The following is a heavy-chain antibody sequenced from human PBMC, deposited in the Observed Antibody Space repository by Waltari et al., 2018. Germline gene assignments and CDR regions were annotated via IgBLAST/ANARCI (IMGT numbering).Heavy chain of an antibody. V-gene: IGHV1-8*02. CDR2: RNPNSGDT. CDR3: ARWQKETDAFDI. D-gene: IGHD5-12*01. CDR1: GYTFITYD. Sequence: QVQLVQSGAEVKNPGASVKVSCKASGYTFITYDMNWVRQAAGQGLEWMGWRNPNSGDTGYAQNFQGRVSMTRDTSVSTAYMELSSLRPEDTAVYYCARWQKETDAFDIWGQGTVVTVSP. J-gene: IGHJ3*02.